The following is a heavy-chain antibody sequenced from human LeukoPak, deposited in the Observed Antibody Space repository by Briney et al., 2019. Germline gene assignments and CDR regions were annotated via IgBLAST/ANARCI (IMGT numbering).Heavy chain of an antibody. CDR2: IWYDGSNK. CDR3: ARDQTPYYDSSGYYYGVDY. D-gene: IGHD3-22*01. V-gene: IGHV3-33*01. J-gene: IGHJ4*02. CDR1: GFTFSSYG. Sequence: GRSLRLSCAASGFTFSSYGMPWVRQAPGKGLEWVAVIWYDGSNKYYADSVKGRFTISRDNSKNTLYLQMNSLGAEDTAVYYCARDQTPYYDSSGYYYGVDYWGQGTLVTVSS.